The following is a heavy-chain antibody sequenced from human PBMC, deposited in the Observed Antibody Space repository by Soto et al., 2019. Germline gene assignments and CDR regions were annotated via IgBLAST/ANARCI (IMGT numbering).Heavy chain of an antibody. J-gene: IGHJ4*02. CDR3: ARDVHGDYVLDY. D-gene: IGHD4-17*01. CDR2: INTGNGRT. Sequence: QVQLVQSGAEEKKPGAPVKVSCKASGYTFTTYAIHWVRQAPGQRLEWMGWINTGNGRTKYSPKFQCRVTITRDTSASTVYKELSSLRSEDTALYYCARDVHGDYVLDYWGQGTLVTVSS. V-gene: IGHV1-3*05. CDR1: GYTFTTYA.